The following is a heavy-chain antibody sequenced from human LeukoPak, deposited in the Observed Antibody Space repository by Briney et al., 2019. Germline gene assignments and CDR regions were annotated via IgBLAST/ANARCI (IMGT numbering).Heavy chain of an antibody. D-gene: IGHD3-9*01. J-gene: IGHJ4*02. CDR2: ITGGGSGI. Sequence: GGSLRLSCAASGFTFSNYAMSWVRPAPGKGLEGVSAITGGGSGIYYADSMKSRFTISRDNSKNTLYLQINSLRAEDTAVYYCAKWGDYDVLTGYYVSDYWGQGTLVTVSS. CDR1: GFTFSNYA. V-gene: IGHV3-23*01. CDR3: AKWGDYDVLTGYYVSDY.